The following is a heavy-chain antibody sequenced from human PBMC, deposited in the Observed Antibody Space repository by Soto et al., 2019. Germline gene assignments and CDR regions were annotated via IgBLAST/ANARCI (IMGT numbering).Heavy chain of an antibody. D-gene: IGHD2-15*01. J-gene: IGHJ5*02. CDR3: ARGLPIVVVVAATPGWFDP. CDR2: IYYTGST. CDR1: GGSISIGDYY. V-gene: IGHV4-30-4*01. Sequence: PSETLSLTCTGSGGSISIGDYYWSWVRQPPGKDLEYIGYIYYTGSTYYNPSLNRRVTLSVDTSKNQFSLKLSSVTAADTAVYYCARGLPIVVVVAATPGWFDPWGQGTLVTVSS.